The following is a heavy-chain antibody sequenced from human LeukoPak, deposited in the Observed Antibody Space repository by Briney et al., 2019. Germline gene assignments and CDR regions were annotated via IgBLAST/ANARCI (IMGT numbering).Heavy chain of an antibody. D-gene: IGHD3-22*01. CDR3: ARVKDSSGYYVPFDY. Sequence: GGSLRLSCAASGSTFDDYGMSWVRQAPGKGLEWVSGINWNGGSTGYADSVKGRFTISRDNAKNSLYLQMNSLRAEDTALYYCARVKDSSGYYVPFDYWGQGTLVTVSS. J-gene: IGHJ4*02. CDR1: GSTFDDYG. V-gene: IGHV3-20*04. CDR2: INWNGGST.